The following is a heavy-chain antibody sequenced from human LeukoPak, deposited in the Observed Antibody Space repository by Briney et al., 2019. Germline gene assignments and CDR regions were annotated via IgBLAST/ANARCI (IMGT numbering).Heavy chain of an antibody. CDR3: ARDFKYYDFWSGRIGGGFDP. J-gene: IGHJ5*02. CDR2: IYYSGST. V-gene: IGHV4-31*01. D-gene: IGHD3-3*01. Sequence: SETLSLTCTVSGGSISSGGYYWSWIRQHPGKGLEWIGYIYYSGSTYYNPSLKSLVTISVDTSKNQFSLKLSSVTAADTAVYYCARDFKYYDFWSGRIGGGFDPWGQGTLVTVSS. CDR1: GGSISSGGYY.